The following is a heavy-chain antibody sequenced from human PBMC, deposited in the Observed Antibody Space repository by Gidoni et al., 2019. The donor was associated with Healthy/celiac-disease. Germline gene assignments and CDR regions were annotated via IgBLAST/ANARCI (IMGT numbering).Heavy chain of an antibody. CDR1: GYSFTSYW. Sequence: EVQLVQSGAEVKKPGESLRISCKGSGYSFTSYWISWVRQMPGKGLEWMGRIDPSDSYTNYSPSFQGNVTISADKSISTAYLQWSSLKASDTAMYYCARLLGRFGEGTPDDAFDIWGQGTMVTVSS. CDR3: ARLLGRFGEGTPDDAFDI. V-gene: IGHV5-10-1*03. J-gene: IGHJ3*02. D-gene: IGHD3-10*01. CDR2: IDPSDSYT.